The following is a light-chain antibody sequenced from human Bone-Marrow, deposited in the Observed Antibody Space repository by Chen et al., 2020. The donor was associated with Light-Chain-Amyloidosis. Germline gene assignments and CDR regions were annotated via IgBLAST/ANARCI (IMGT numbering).Light chain of an antibody. V-gene: IGLV3-21*02. CDR1: NIGRQG. CDR3: QVWNSGDEPVT. CDR2: DNN. J-gene: IGLJ2*01. Sequence: SYVVTQSPSVSVAPGQTATISCGGNNIGRQGVDWYQQKSGQAPVLVVHDNNRRPSGIPERFSAASSGNTATLTSYRGDVGHEADHFCQVWNSGDEPVTFGGGTKLTVL.